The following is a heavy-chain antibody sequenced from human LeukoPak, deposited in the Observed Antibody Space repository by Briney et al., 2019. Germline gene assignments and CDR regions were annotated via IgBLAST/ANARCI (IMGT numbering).Heavy chain of an antibody. D-gene: IGHD3-9*01. CDR1: GFTFSSYS. CDR2: ISSSSSYI. Sequence: PGGSLRLSCAASGFTFSSYSMNWVRQAPGKGLEWVSSISSSSSYIYYADSVKGRFTISRDNAKNSLYLQMNSLRAEDTAVYYCAKDRPRYYDILTGYYSYYYYYGMDVWGQGTTVTVSS. J-gene: IGHJ6*02. CDR3: AKDRPRYYDILTGYYSYYYYYGMDV. V-gene: IGHV3-21*01.